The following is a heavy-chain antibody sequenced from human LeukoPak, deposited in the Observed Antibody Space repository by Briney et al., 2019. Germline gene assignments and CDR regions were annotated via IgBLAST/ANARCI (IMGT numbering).Heavy chain of an antibody. D-gene: IGHD3-22*01. CDR1: GYTFTNYY. Sequence: ASVKVSCKASGYTFTNYYMHWVRQAPGQGLEWMGIINPSGGSTNYAQKFQGRVTMTRDMSMSTVYMELSSLRSEDTAVYYCARAPTELNYYDSSGYYHGWGQGTLVTVSS. CDR3: ARAPTELNYYDSSGYYHG. J-gene: IGHJ4*02. V-gene: IGHV1-46*01. CDR2: INPSGGST.